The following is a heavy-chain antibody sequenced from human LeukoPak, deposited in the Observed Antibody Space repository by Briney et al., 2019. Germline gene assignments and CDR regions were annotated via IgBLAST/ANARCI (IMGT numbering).Heavy chain of an antibody. Sequence: GGSLSLSCAASGFNFNSYAMHWVRQVPGKGLEWVSGISWNGDYIGYADSVKGRFTISRDNAKNSLYLQMNSPRPEDTALYYCLKDMDNNGWGWGQGTLVTVSA. CDR1: GFNFNSYA. CDR2: ISWNGDYI. V-gene: IGHV3-9*01. D-gene: IGHD3-22*01. J-gene: IGHJ4*02. CDR3: LKDMDNNGWG.